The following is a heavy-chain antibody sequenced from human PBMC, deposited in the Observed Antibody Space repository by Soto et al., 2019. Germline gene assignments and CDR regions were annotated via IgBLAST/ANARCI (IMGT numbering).Heavy chain of an antibody. V-gene: IGHV3-23*01. CDR2: ISGSGGST. Sequence: GGSLRLSCAASGFTFSSYAMSWVRQAPGKGLEWVSAISGSGGSTYYADSVKGRFTISRDNSKNTLYLQMNSLRAEDTAVYYCAKDSRYFDWSNRYNWFDPWAREPWSPSPQ. D-gene: IGHD3-9*01. CDR3: AKDSRYFDWSNRYNWFDP. CDR1: GFTFSSYA. J-gene: IGHJ5*02.